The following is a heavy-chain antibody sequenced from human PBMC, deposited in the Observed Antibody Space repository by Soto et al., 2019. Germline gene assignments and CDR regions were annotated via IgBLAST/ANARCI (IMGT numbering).Heavy chain of an antibody. Sequence: ASVNVSCKSSGYTFTSCCISWGRGAPGQGLECMGWISAYNGNTNDAQKLQGRVTMTTDTSTSTAYMELRSLRSDDTAVYYCARGDRNYYYGMDVWGQGTTVTSP. CDR2: ISAYNGNT. CDR3: ARGDRNYYYGMDV. J-gene: IGHJ6*02. CDR1: GYTFTSCC. V-gene: IGHV1-18*01.